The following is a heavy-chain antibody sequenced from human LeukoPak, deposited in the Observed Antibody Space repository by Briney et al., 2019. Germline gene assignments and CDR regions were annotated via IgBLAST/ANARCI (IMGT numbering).Heavy chain of an antibody. Sequence: ASVKVSCKASGHTFTSYGISWVRQAPGQGLDWMGWISAYNGNTNYAQKLQGRVTMTTDTSTSTAYMELRSLRSDDTAVYYCARGAITMVRGVIEDYWGQGTLVTVSS. CDR2: ISAYNGNT. V-gene: IGHV1-18*01. CDR1: GHTFTSYG. D-gene: IGHD3-10*01. CDR3: ARGAITMVRGVIEDY. J-gene: IGHJ4*02.